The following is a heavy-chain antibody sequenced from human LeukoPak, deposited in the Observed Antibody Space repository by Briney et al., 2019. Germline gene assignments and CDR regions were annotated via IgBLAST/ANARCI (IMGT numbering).Heavy chain of an antibody. CDR2: IYPGDSDT. J-gene: IGHJ4*02. CDR1: GYSFTSYW. V-gene: IGHV5-51*01. CDR3: ARTMTTVTTVGYFDY. Sequence: GESLKISCKGSGYSFTSYWIGWVRQMPGKGLEWMGIIYPGDSDTRYSPSFQGQVTISADKSISTAYLQWSSLRSEDTAVYYCARTMTTVTTVGYFDYWGQGTLVTVSS. D-gene: IGHD4-11*01.